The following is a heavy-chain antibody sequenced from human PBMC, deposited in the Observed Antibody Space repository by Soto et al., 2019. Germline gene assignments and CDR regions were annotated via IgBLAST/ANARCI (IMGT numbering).Heavy chain of an antibody. Sequence: QVQLVQSGTEVKKPGASVKVSCKASGYTFTSYGIHWVRQAPGQRLEWMGWINAANGDTKYSPKFQGRVTITRDTSASTAYMELSSLRSEDTAVYYCVKDQVVALDYWGQGTLVTVSS. CDR3: VKDQVVALDY. D-gene: IGHD3-22*01. V-gene: IGHV1-3*01. CDR2: INAANGDT. J-gene: IGHJ4*02. CDR1: GYTFTSYG.